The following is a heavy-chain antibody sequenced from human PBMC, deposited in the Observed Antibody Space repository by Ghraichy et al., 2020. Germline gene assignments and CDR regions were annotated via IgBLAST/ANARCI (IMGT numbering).Heavy chain of an antibody. V-gene: IGHV2-26*01. CDR1: GFSLSNARMG. J-gene: IGHJ6*03. CDR2: IFSNDEK. D-gene: IGHD3-16*02. Sequence: SGPTLVKPTETLTLTCTVSGFSLSNARMGVSWIRQPPGKALEWLAHIFSNDEKSYSTSLKSRLTISKDTSKSQVVLTMTNMDPVDTATYYCARLAIYDYVWGSYRPLDYYMDVWGKGTTVTVSS. CDR3: ARLAIYDYVWGSYRPLDYYMDV.